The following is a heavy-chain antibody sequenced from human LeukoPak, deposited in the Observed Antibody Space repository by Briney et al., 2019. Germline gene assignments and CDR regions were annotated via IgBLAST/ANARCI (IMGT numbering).Heavy chain of an antibody. CDR2: NDSRNGHT. Sequence: ASVKVSCKASGYTFTTYGITWVRQAPGQGLEWMGWNDSRNGHTKYGQKFQGRVIMTTDTSTTTTYMEIRSLRSDDTAVYYCARAITMIVRAGDYWGQGTLVTVSS. D-gene: IGHD3-22*01. CDR1: GYTFTTYG. CDR3: ARAITMIVRAGDY. V-gene: IGHV1-18*01. J-gene: IGHJ4*02.